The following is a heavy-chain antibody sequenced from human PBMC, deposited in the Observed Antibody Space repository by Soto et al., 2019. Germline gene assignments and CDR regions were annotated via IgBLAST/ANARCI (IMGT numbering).Heavy chain of an antibody. CDR2: ISGSGGST. D-gene: IGHD2-21*02. Sequence: GGSLRLSCAASGFTFSSYAMRWVRQAPGKGLEWGPAISGSGGSTYYADSVKGRFTISRDNSKNTLYLQMNSLRAEDTAVYYCAKGLAYCGGDCNDAFDIWGQGTMVTVSS. V-gene: IGHV3-23*01. J-gene: IGHJ3*02. CDR3: AKGLAYCGGDCNDAFDI. CDR1: GFTFSSYA.